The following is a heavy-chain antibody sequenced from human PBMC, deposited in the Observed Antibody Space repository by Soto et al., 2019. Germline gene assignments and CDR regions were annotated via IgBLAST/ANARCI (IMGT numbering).Heavy chain of an antibody. V-gene: IGHV1-69*01. Sequence: SVKVSCTASGGTFNNYPITWVRQAPGQGLEWMGGSIPIFGTANYAQKFQGRVTISVDESTSTAYMELSSLRSEDTAVYYCARGRGYSGDDHYYYFDMEVWGQGTTVTVS. J-gene: IGHJ6*02. CDR1: GGTFNNYP. CDR3: ARGRGYSGDDHYYYFDMEV. CDR2: SIPIFGTA. D-gene: IGHD5-12*01.